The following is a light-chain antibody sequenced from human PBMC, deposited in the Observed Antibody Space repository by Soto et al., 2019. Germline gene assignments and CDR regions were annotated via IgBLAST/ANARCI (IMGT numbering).Light chain of an antibody. CDR2: GAS. Sequence: EIVMTQSPATLSVSPGERATLSCSASQSVSSNLAWYQQKPGQAPRLLIYGASTRATGIPARFSGSGSGTEFTLTISSLQSEDFAVYYCQQYNNWTRGTFGQGTKPEIK. J-gene: IGKJ2*02. V-gene: IGKV3-15*01. CDR1: QSVSSN. CDR3: QQYNNWTRGT.